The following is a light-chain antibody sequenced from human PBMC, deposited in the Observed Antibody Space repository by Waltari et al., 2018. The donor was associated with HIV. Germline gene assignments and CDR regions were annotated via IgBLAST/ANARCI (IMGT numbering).Light chain of an antibody. CDR2: DVS. Sequence: AIQLTQSPSSLSASVGDTVIITCRTSQGISAALAWYRQTPGKTPELLNYDVSTLQSGVPSKFSGSGSGTDFTLTINSLQPEDSATYYCQQFNSYPLTFGQGTRLEIK. CDR3: QQFNSYPLT. J-gene: IGKJ5*01. V-gene: IGKV1-13*02. CDR1: QGISAA.